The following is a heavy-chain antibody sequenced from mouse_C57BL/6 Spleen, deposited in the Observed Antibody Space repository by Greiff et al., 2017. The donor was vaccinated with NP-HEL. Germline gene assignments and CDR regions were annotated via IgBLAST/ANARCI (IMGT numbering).Heavy chain of an antibody. V-gene: IGHV1-69*01. CDR1: GYTFTSYW. CDR2: IDPSDSYT. J-gene: IGHJ2*01. Sequence: QVQLQQSGAELVMPGASVKLSCKASGYTFTSYWMHWVKQRPGQGLEWIGEIDPSDSYTNYNQKFKGKSTLTVDKSSSTAYMQLSSLTSEDSAVYYCARGPIGDYWGQGTTLTVSS. D-gene: IGHD6-5*01. CDR3: ARGPIGDY.